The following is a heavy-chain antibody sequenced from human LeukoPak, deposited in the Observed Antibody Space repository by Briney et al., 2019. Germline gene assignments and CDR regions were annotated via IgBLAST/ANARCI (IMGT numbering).Heavy chain of an antibody. CDR3: ARVPYCSSTSCYAGDSLYGMDV. CDR1: GGTFSSYA. D-gene: IGHD2-2*01. Sequence: ASVKVSCEASGGTFSSYAISWVRQAPGQGLEWMGGIIPIFGTANYAQKFQGRVTITADESTSTAYMELSSLRSEDTAVYYCARVPYCSSTSCYAGDSLYGMDVWGQGTTVTVSS. CDR2: IIPIFGTA. J-gene: IGHJ6*02. V-gene: IGHV1-69*13.